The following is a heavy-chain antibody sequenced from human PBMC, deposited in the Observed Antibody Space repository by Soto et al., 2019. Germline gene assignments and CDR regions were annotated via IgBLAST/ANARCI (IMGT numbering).Heavy chain of an antibody. J-gene: IGHJ6*02. CDR3: ARRFAGDYGMDV. CDR2: IYYSGTT. D-gene: IGHD3-10*01. CDR1: GGSISGYY. Sequence: PSDTLSLTCIVCGGSISGYYWSWIRQPPGKGLEWIGYIYYSGTTSYNPSLNSRVTMSVDTSKNQFSLKLSSVTAADTPVYYCARRFAGDYGMDVWGQGTTVTVS. V-gene: IGHV4-59*08.